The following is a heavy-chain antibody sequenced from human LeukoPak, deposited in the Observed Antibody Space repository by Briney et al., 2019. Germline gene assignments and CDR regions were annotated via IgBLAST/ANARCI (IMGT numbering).Heavy chain of an antibody. CDR2: IKPDGNEK. CDR1: GFTLTTYW. D-gene: IGHD4-17*01. V-gene: IGHV3-7*01. Sequence: GGSLRLSCTASGFTLTTYWLTWVRQAPGKGLEWVANIKPDGNEKYYVDSVKGRFTISRDNAENSLYLQMNSLRAEDTAIYYCATTPRTVTGLDYWGQGTLVTVSS. CDR3: ATTPRTVTGLDY. J-gene: IGHJ4*02.